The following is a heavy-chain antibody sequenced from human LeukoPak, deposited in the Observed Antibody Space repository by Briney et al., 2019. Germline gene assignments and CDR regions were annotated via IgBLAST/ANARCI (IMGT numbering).Heavy chain of an antibody. J-gene: IGHJ4*02. CDR3: ARTLGVLSLPYFDY. CDR2: IKYDGREE. D-gene: IGHD3-16*02. CDR1: GFTFSNYW. V-gene: IGHV3-7*01. Sequence: GGSLRLSCAATGFTFSNYWMSWFRQAPGKGLEWVANIKYDGREEQYVDSVKGRFTISRDNSKNTLYLQMGSLRAEDMAVYYCARTLGVLSLPYFDYWGQGTLVTVSS.